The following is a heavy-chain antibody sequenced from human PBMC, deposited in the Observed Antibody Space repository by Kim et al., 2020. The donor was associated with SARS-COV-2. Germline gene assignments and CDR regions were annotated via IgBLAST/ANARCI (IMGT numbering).Heavy chain of an antibody. J-gene: IGHJ6*02. V-gene: IGHV3-30*07. Sequence: RFTISRDNSKSTLYLHMNSVRAEDTAVYYCARSYWFGELFPDYYYYGMDVWGQGTTVTVSS. CDR3: ARSYWFGELFPDYYYYGMDV. D-gene: IGHD3-10*01.